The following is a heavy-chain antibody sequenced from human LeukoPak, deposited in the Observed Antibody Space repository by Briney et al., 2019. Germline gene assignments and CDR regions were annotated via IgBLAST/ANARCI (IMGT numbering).Heavy chain of an antibody. Sequence: GGSLRLSCAGSGFTFSTFGFHWVRRAPGKGLEWVAVTSFDGTNKYYADSVKGRFTISRDNAKNSLYLQMNSLRAEDTAVYYCAREDGYSSSWYSDYWGQGTLVTVSS. CDR1: GFTFSTFG. CDR2: TSFDGTNK. J-gene: IGHJ4*02. V-gene: IGHV3-30*03. CDR3: AREDGYSSSWYSDY. D-gene: IGHD6-13*01.